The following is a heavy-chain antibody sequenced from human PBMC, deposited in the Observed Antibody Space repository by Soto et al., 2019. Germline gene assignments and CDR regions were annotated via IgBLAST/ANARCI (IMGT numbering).Heavy chain of an antibody. CDR3: ARGRRLALDY. Sequence: SRPTLVNPTQTLTLTCTFSGFSLSTSAMCVSWIRQPPGKALEWLARIDWDDDKYYSTSLKTRLTISKDTSKNQVVLTMTNMDPVDTATYYCARGRRLALDYWGQGTLVTVSS. V-gene: IGHV2-70*11. CDR2: IDWDDDK. CDR1: GFSLSTSAMC. D-gene: IGHD6-19*01. J-gene: IGHJ4*02.